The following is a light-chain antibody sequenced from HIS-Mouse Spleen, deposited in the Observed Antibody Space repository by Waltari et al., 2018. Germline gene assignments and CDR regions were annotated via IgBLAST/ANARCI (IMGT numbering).Light chain of an antibody. CDR2: DVS. J-gene: IGLJ3*02. V-gene: IGLV2-14*03. CDR3: SSYTSSSTWV. CDR1: SSDVGGYNY. Sequence: QSALTQPASVSGSPGQSITIPCTGTSSDVGGYNYVSWYQQHTGKAPKLMIYDVSNRPSGVSNRFSGSKSGNTASLTISGLQAEDEADYYCSSYTSSSTWVFGGGTKLTVL.